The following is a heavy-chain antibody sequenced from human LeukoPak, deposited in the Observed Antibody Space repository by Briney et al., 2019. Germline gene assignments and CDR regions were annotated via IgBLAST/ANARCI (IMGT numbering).Heavy chain of an antibody. Sequence: GGSLRLSCAASGFTVSRNYASWVRQAPGKGLEWVSVIYGVGTTYYGDSVKGRFIISRDNSKNTLYLQMNSLRAEDTAVYYCARANYYDSAADYWGQGTLVTVSS. D-gene: IGHD3-22*01. J-gene: IGHJ4*02. V-gene: IGHV3-66*01. CDR1: GFTVSRNY. CDR3: ARANYYDSAADY. CDR2: IYGVGTT.